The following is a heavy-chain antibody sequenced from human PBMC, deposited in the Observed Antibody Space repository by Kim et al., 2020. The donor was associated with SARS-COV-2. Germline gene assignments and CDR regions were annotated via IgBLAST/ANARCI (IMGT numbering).Heavy chain of an antibody. CDR2: ISAYNGNT. CDR3: ARDRGGHYYGSGSSGYYYGLDV. V-gene: IGHV1-18*01. J-gene: IGHJ6*02. Sequence: ASVKVSCKASGYTFTSYGISWVRQAPGQGLEWMGWISAYNGNTNYAQKLQGRVTMTTDTSTSTAYMELRSLSSDDTAVYYCARDRGGHYYGSGSSGYYYGLDVWRQDTTVTVPS. CDR1: GYTFTSYG. D-gene: IGHD3-10*01.